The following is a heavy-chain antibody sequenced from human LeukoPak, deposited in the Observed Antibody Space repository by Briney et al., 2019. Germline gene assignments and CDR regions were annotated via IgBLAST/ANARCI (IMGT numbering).Heavy chain of an antibody. CDR1: GGSISSGGYY. D-gene: IGHD6-13*01. V-gene: IGHV4-31*03. CDR2: IYYSGST. CDR3: ARHVTLTGIPLRQPNWFDP. Sequence: SETLSLTCTVSGGSISSGGYYWSWIRQHPGKGLEWIGYIYYSGSTYYNPSLKSRVTISVDTSKNQFSLKLSSVTAADTAVYYCARHVTLTGIPLRQPNWFDPWGQGTLVTVSS. J-gene: IGHJ5*02.